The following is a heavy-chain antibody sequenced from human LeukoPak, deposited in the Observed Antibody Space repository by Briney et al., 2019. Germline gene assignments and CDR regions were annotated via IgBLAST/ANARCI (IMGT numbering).Heavy chain of an antibody. J-gene: IGHJ6*03. CDR1: GGSFSGYY. CDR2: INHSGST. D-gene: IGHD3-22*01. CDR3: ARSSEGRYYYDSSGFSYYYYYMDV. V-gene: IGHV4-34*01. Sequence: SETLSLTCAVYGGSFSGYYWSWIRQPPGKGLEWIGEINHSGSTNYNPSLRSRVTISVDTSKNQFSLKLSSVTAADTAVYYCARSSEGRYYYDSSGFSYYYYYMDVWGKGTTVTISS.